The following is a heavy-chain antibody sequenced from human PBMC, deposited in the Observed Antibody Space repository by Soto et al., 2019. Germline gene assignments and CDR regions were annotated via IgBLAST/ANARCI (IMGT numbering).Heavy chain of an antibody. D-gene: IGHD5-12*01. CDR3: AMGGSGYDRFDS. Sequence: EVQLVESGGDLVQPGGSLRLSCAASGFTVSSNYMSWVRQAPGKGLEWVSTIYDGGSTYYADSVKGRFTISRHNSKNTLYLQMTSLRVEDTAVYYCAMGGSGYDRFDSWGQGTLVTVSS. V-gene: IGHV3-53*04. CDR2: IYDGGST. CDR1: GFTVSSNY. J-gene: IGHJ4*02.